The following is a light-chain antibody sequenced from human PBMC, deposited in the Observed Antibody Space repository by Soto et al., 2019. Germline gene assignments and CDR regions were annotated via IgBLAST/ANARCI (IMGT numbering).Light chain of an antibody. CDR2: STS. Sequence: QAVVTQEPSLTVSPGGTVTLTCASSTGAVTSGYYPNWFQQKPGQAPRALIYSTSNQHSWTPARFSGSLLGGKAALTLSGEHPEDAADYYCLLFHGDGQVFGGGTKLTVL. CDR1: TGAVTSGYY. CDR3: LLFHGDGQV. J-gene: IGLJ2*01. V-gene: IGLV7-43*01.